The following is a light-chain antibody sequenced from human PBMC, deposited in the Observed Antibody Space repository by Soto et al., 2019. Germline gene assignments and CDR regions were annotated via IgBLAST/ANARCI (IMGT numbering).Light chain of an antibody. CDR3: QQYNFFWE. V-gene: IGKV1-5*01. Sequence: SSYLAWYQQKPGKASKLLIYDVSSLKSGVPSRFFGSGSGTEFSLSIRGIHPEESATYFCQQYNFFWEFGRGTRVEIK. CDR1: SSY. J-gene: IGKJ4*02. CDR2: DVS.